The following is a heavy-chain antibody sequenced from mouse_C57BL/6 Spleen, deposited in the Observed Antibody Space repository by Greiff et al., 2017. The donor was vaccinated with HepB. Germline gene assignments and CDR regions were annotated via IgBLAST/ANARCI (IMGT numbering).Heavy chain of an antibody. D-gene: IGHD2-1*01. Sequence: VHLVESGPGLVAPSQSLSITCTVSGFSLTSYGVHWVRQPPGKGLEWLVVIRSDGSTTYNSALKSRLSISKNNSKSKVFLKMNSLQTDDTAMYYCARRGDYGNYGAMGYWGQGTSVTVSS. CDR3: ARRGDYGNYGAMGY. CDR1: GFSLTSYG. CDR2: IRSDGST. J-gene: IGHJ4*01. V-gene: IGHV2-6*03.